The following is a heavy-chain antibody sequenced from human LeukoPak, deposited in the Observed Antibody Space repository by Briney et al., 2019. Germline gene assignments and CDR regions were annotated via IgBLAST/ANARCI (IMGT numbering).Heavy chain of an antibody. Sequence: SETLSLTCGVYGGSFSGYLWNWIRQPPGKGLEWIGEINHSGTTKYNPSLKSRVTISIDSSNNRLSLKLSSVTAADTALYYCVLVVVLPTPLNDFWGQGTLVTVSS. CDR2: INHSGTT. V-gene: IGHV4-34*01. D-gene: IGHD2-15*01. J-gene: IGHJ4*02. CDR3: VLVVVLPTPLNDF. CDR1: GGSFSGYL.